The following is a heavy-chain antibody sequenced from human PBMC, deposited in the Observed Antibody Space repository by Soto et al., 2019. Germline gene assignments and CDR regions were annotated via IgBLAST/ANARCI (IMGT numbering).Heavy chain of an antibody. D-gene: IGHD3-22*01. V-gene: IGHV1-69*13. J-gene: IGHJ6*02. CDR1: GGTFSSYA. CDR3: ARGSGYYPYYYYYYGMDV. CDR2: IIPIFGTA. Sequence: SVKVSCKASGGTFSSYAISWVRQAPGQGLEWMGGIIPIFGTANYAQKFQGRVTITADESTSTAYMELSSLRSEDTAVYYCARGSGYYPYYYYYYGMDVWGQGTTVTVSS.